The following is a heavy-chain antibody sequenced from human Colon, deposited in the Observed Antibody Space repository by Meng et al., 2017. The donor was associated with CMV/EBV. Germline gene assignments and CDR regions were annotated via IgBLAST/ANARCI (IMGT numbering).Heavy chain of an antibody. J-gene: IGHJ4*02. CDR3: AKRGKSGTRYFGFDY. Sequence: GESLKISCAASGFALSSYWMSWVRQAPGKGLEWVANLYVGGDSTYYADSVKGRFTISRDNSKNTLYLQMNSLKDEDTAVYYCAKRGKSGTRYFGFDYWGQGALVTVSS. CDR1: GFALSSYW. V-gene: IGHV3-23*03. CDR2: LYVGGDST. D-gene: IGHD1-26*01.